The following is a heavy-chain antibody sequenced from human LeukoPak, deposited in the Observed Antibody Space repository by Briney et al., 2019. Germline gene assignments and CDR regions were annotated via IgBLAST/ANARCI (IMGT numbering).Heavy chain of an antibody. CDR3: AGRRKIYDSRGSGDAIDI. Sequence: SETLSLTCTVSDVSISSYYWTWLRQPPGKGLEWIGYIYNSGSTNYNPSLKSRVTISVDTSKNQFFLKMSSVTAADTAVYSCAGRRKIYDSRGSGDAIDIWGQGTVVTVSS. J-gene: IGHJ3*02. V-gene: IGHV4-59*08. CDR2: IYNSGST. CDR1: DVSISSYY. D-gene: IGHD3-22*01.